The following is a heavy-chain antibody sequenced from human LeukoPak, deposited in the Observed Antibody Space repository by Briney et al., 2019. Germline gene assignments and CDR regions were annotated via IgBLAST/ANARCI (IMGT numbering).Heavy chain of an antibody. CDR1: GFTFSSYS. CDR2: ISSSSSYI. J-gene: IGHJ4*02. Sequence: GGSLRLSCAASGFTFSSYSMNWVRQAPGKGLEWFSSISSSSSYIYYADSVKGRFTISRDNAKNSLYLQMNSLRAEDTAVYYCARGQYDILKDFDYWGQGTLVTVSS. D-gene: IGHD3-9*01. V-gene: IGHV3-21*01. CDR3: ARGQYDILKDFDY.